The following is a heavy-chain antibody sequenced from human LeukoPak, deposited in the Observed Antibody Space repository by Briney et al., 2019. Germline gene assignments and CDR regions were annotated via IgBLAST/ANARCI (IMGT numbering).Heavy chain of an antibody. J-gene: IGHJ6*02. CDR3: AGGRGTSSDYYYYGMDG. D-gene: IGHD2-2*01. CDR2: ISYDGSNK. CDR1: GFTFSSYA. V-gene: IGHV3-30*04. Sequence: GGSLRLSCEASGFTFSSYAMHWVRQAPGKGLEWVAVISYDGSNKYYADSVKGRFTISRDNSKNTLYLQMNSLRAEDTAVYYCAGGRGTSSDYYYYGMDGWGQGTTVTVSS.